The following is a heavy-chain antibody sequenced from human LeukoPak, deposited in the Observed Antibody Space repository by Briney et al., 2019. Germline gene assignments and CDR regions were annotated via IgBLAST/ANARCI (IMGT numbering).Heavy chain of an antibody. CDR1: GFTFCSYE. CDR3: AELGITMIGGV. J-gene: IGHJ6*04. Sequence: GGSLRLFCAASGFTFCSYEMNWVRQAPGKGLEWVSYISSSGSTIYYADSVKGRFTISRDNAKNSLYLQMNSLRAEDTAVYYCAELGITMIGGVWGKGTTVTISS. V-gene: IGHV3-48*03. CDR2: ISSSGSTI. D-gene: IGHD3-10*02.